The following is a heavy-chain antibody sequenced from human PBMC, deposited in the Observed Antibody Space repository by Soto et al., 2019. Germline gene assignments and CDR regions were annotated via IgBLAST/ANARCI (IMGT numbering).Heavy chain of an antibody. V-gene: IGHV4-59*01. CDR2: IYHSGST. D-gene: IGHD4-17*01. J-gene: IGHJ4*02. Sequence: QVQLQESGPGLVNPSETLSLTCTVSGGSMNTFYWGWIRQPPGKGLEWIAYIYHSGSTYYSPSLQSRVTMSVDMSTNQFSLNLRSVTTADTAVYYCARINYGGVIEFWGQGTLVSVSS. CDR3: ARINYGGVIEF. CDR1: GGSMNTFY.